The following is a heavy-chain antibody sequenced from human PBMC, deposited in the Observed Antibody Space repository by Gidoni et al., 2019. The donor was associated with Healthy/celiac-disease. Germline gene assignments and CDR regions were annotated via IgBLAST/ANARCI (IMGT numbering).Heavy chain of an antibody. Sequence: EVQLVESGGGLFKPGGSLRLSCAASGFTFSSYSMNWVRQAPGKGLEWVSSISSSSSYIDYADSVKGRFTSSRDNAKNSLYLQMNSLRAEDTAVYYCARDFRDYDFLEVGYMDVWGKGTTVTVSS. D-gene: IGHD3-3*01. V-gene: IGHV3-21*01. CDR1: GFTFSSYS. CDR2: ISSSSSYI. CDR3: ARDFRDYDFLEVGYMDV. J-gene: IGHJ6*03.